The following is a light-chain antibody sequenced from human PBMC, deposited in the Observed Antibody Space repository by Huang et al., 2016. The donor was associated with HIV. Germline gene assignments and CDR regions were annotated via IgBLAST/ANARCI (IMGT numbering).Light chain of an antibody. CDR2: DAS. J-gene: IGKJ5*01. CDR3: QQRSNWRT. CDR1: QSVSSY. V-gene: IGKV3-11*01. Sequence: EIVLTQSPATLSLSPGERATLSCRASQSVSSYLAWYQQKPGRAPRLLSYDASNRATGIPARFSGSGSGTDFTLTISSLEPEDFAVYYCQQRSNWRTFGQGTRLEIK.